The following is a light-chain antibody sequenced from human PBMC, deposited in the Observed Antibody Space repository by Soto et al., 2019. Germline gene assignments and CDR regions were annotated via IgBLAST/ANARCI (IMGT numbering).Light chain of an antibody. J-gene: IGLJ2*01. CDR1: SGHSNYA. V-gene: IGLV4-69*01. CDR3: QTWGTGMVV. Sequence: QPVLTQSPSASASLGASVKLTCTLTSGHSNYAIAWHQQQPEKGPRFLMKLNSDGSHTKGDGIFDRFSGSSSGAERYLTISSLQSEDEADYYCQTWGTGMVVFGGGTQLTVL. CDR2: LNSDGSH.